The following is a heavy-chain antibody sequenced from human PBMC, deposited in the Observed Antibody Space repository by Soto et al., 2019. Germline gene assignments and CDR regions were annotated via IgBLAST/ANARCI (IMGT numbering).Heavy chain of an antibody. V-gene: IGHV3-30*18. CDR2: ISYDGSNK. D-gene: IGHD2-15*01. J-gene: IGHJ6*02. Sequence: QVQLVESGGGVVQPGRSLRLSCAASGFTFSSYGMHWVRQAPGKGLEWVAVISYDGSNKYYADSVKGRITISRDNSKNTLYLQMNSLRAEDTAVYYCAKGGGGMDVWGQGTTVTVSS. CDR3: AKGGGGMDV. CDR1: GFTFSSYG.